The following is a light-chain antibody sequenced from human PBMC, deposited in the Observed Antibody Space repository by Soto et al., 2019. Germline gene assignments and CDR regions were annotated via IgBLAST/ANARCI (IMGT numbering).Light chain of an antibody. Sequence: QSVLTQPRSVSASPGQSVTISCTGTSSDVGRYDYVSWYQQHPGKAPKLIVYDVTERPSGVPDRFSGSKSGNTASLTVSGLQAEDEADYYCSSYTGGNPSYVFGTGTKVTVL. CDR1: SSDVGRYDY. V-gene: IGLV2-11*01. CDR2: DVT. CDR3: SSYTGGNPSYV. J-gene: IGLJ1*01.